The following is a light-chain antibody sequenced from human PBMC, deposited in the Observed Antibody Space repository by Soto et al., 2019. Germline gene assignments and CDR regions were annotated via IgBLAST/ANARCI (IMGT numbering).Light chain of an antibody. V-gene: IGKV1-5*03. Sequence: DIQLTQSPSTLSASVGDRVTITCRASQSISSWLAWYQQKLGKAPKFLIYKTSNLESGVPSRFSGSGSGTEFTLTISSLQPDDFATYYCQYYNNYCWTFGQGTKVEIK. CDR1: QSISSW. CDR2: KTS. CDR3: QYYNNYCWT. J-gene: IGKJ1*01.